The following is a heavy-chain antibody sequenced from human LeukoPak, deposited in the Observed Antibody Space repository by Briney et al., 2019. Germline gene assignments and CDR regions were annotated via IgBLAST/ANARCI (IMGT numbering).Heavy chain of an antibody. Sequence: SVKVSCKASGYTFTDYGVHWVRQAPGQGLEWMGWISTYNGNTHYVQNLQDRVAMTTDASTSTAFMELRSLRSDDTAVYYCARVLGRQIAVAGDDYWGQGTLVTVSS. D-gene: IGHD6-19*01. J-gene: IGHJ4*02. CDR1: GYTFTDYG. V-gene: IGHV1-18*01. CDR3: ARVLGRQIAVAGDDY. CDR2: ISTYNGNT.